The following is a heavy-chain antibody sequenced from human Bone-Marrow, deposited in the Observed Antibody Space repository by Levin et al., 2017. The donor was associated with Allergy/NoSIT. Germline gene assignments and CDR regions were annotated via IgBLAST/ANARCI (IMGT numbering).Heavy chain of an antibody. D-gene: IGHD6-6*01. Sequence: SGPTLVKPTETLTLTCTVSGFSLSNAKMGVSWIRQPPGKALEWLAHIFSNDEKFYSTSLRSRLTISQDTSKSQVVLTMTNMDPVDTATYYCASRKHSSSRLDPWGRGTLVTVSS. CDR3: ASRKHSSSRLDP. CDR1: GFSLSNAKMG. CDR2: IFSNDEK. V-gene: IGHV2-26*01. J-gene: IGHJ5*02.